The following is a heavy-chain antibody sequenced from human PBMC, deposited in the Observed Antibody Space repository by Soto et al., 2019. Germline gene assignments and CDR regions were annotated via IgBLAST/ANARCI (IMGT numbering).Heavy chain of an antibody. CDR1: GFTFSSYS. CDR3: ARDRVAYYYGSGSPAKTAGVAYYGMDV. Sequence: EVQLVESGGGLVQPGGSLRLSCAASGFTFSSYSMNWVRQAPGKGLEWVSYISSSSSTIYYADSVKGRFTISRDNAKNSLYLQMNSLRDEDTAVYYCARDRVAYYYGSGSPAKTAGVAYYGMDVWGQGTTVTVSS. CDR2: ISSSSSTI. J-gene: IGHJ6*02. D-gene: IGHD3-10*01. V-gene: IGHV3-48*02.